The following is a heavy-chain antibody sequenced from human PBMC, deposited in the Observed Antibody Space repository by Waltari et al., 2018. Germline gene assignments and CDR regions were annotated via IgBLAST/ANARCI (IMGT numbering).Heavy chain of an antibody. CDR1: GYTFTSYD. CDR2: MNPNRGNT. V-gene: IGHV1-8*01. CDR3: ATDGVGATGWRAFDI. Sequence: QVQLVQSGAEVKKPGASVKVSCKASGYTFTSYDINWVRQATGQGLEWMGWMNPNRGNTGYAQKFQGRVTMTEDTSTDTAYMELSSLRSEDTAVYYCATDGVGATGWRAFDIWGQGTMVTVSS. J-gene: IGHJ3*02. D-gene: IGHD1-26*01.